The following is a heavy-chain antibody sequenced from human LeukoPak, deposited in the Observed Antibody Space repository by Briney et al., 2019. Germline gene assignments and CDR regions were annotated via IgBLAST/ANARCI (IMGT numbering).Heavy chain of an antibody. V-gene: IGHV1-2*02. CDR3: ARSRRAAAPYYFDY. Sequence: ASVKVSCKASGYTFTGYYTHWVRQAPGQGLEWMGWINPNSGDTNYAQKFQGRVTMTRDTSISTAYMELSRLRSDDTAVYYCARSRRAAAPYYFDYWGQGTLVTVSS. J-gene: IGHJ4*02. CDR1: GYTFTGYY. CDR2: INPNSGDT. D-gene: IGHD6-25*01.